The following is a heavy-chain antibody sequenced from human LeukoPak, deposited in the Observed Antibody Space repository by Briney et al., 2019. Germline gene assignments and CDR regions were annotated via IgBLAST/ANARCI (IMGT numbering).Heavy chain of an antibody. D-gene: IGHD3-16*01. V-gene: IGHV3-30*02. CDR3: VRDQGGAVSY. Sequence: GGSLRLSCAASGFTFRSYGMQWVRQAPGKGLEWVTFIRYDGSKKYYADSVKGRFTISRDNSKNTLYLQMNSLRAEDTAVYYCVRDQGGAVSYWGQGTLVTVSS. CDR1: GFTFRSYG. CDR2: IRYDGSKK. J-gene: IGHJ4*02.